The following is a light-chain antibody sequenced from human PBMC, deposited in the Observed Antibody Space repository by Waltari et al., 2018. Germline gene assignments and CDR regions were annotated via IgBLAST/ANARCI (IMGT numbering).Light chain of an antibody. CDR3: QQANIFPFS. J-gene: IGKJ4*01. CDR2: AAS. CDR1: QDISSW. V-gene: IGKV1D-12*01. Sequence: DIQMTQSPSSLSASVADRFTITCRASQDISSWLAWYQQKPGKAPELLIYAASSLQSGVPSRFSGSGSGTDFTLTISSLQPEDFSTYYCQQANIFPFSFGGGTKVEIK.